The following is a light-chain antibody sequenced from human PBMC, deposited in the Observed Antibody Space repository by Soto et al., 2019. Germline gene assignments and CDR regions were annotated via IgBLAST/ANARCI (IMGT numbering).Light chain of an antibody. CDR2: DAS. V-gene: IGKV1-5*01. Sequence: DIQRTQSPSTLSASVGDRVTLTCRASKNINTWVAWYQQKPGKAPKLLIYDASTLQGGVPSRLSGTGSGTEFTLTISSMQPEDFATYYCQRYNAYYSFGQGTKVDIK. CDR3: QRYNAYYS. J-gene: IGKJ2*03. CDR1: KNINTW.